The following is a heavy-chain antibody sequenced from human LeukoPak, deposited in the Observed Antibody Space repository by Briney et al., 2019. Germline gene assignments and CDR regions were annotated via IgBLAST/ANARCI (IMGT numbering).Heavy chain of an antibody. J-gene: IGHJ4*02. CDR2: IYYSGST. Sequence: PSETLSLTCTVSGGSIISSSYYWGWIRQLPGKGLEWIGNIYYSGSTYYNPSLKSRVTISVDTSKNQFSLKLTSVTAADTAVYYCARNPGPSGLDYWGQGTLVTVSS. D-gene: IGHD2-15*01. CDR1: GGSIISSSYY. V-gene: IGHV4-39*07. CDR3: ARNPGPSGLDY.